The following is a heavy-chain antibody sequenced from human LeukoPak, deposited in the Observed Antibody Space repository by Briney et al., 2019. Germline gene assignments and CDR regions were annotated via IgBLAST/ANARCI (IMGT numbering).Heavy chain of an antibody. Sequence: GSLRLSCVASGFTFSSYTINWVRQAPGKGLEWVSGTSGSGGRTYYADSVKGRFTISRENSKNTLYLQMNSLRAEDTVVYYCAKVRLYGDYPEIDYWGQGTLVAVSS. J-gene: IGHJ4*02. V-gene: IGHV3-23*01. D-gene: IGHD4-17*01. CDR2: TSGSGGRT. CDR3: AKVRLYGDYPEIDY. CDR1: GFTFSSYT.